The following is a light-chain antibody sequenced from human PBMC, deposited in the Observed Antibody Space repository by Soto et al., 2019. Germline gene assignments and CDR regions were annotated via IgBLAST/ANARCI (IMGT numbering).Light chain of an antibody. Sequence: AIRMTQSASSFSASTGDRVSVTCRATQDIGTYLAWYQQIPGKAPKLLIYDASTLQTGVPSRFSGSGSGTEFTLTISSLQPDDFATYYCQQYNSYSRTFGQGTKVDNK. CDR3: QQYNSYSRT. V-gene: IGKV1-8*01. CDR1: QDIGTY. CDR2: DAS. J-gene: IGKJ1*01.